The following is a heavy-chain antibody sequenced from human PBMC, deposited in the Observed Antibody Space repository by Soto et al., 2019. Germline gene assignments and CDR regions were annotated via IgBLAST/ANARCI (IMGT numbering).Heavy chain of an antibody. J-gene: IGHJ6*02. V-gene: IGHV1-69*13. Sequence: GASVKVSCKASGGTFSSYAISWVRQAPGQGLEWMGGIIPIFGTANYAQKFQGRVTITADESTSTAYMELSSLRSEDTAVYYCARDFRKVDSYGYGYYYYYGMDVWGQGTTVTVS. D-gene: IGHD5-18*01. CDR3: ARDFRKVDSYGYGYYYYYGMDV. CDR2: IIPIFGTA. CDR1: GGTFSSYA.